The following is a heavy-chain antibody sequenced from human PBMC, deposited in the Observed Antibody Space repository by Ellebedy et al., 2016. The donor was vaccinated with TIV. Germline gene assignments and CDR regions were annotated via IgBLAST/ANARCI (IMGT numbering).Heavy chain of an antibody. CDR2: IYPGDSDT. J-gene: IGHJ4*02. V-gene: IGHV5-51*01. Sequence: GESLKISXKGSGYSFTSYWIGWVRQMPGKGLEWMGIIYPGDSDTRYSPSFQGQVTISADKSISTAYLQWSSLKASDTAMYYCARHPARYGDPFDYWGQGTLVTVSS. CDR1: GYSFTSYW. D-gene: IGHD4-17*01. CDR3: ARHPARYGDPFDY.